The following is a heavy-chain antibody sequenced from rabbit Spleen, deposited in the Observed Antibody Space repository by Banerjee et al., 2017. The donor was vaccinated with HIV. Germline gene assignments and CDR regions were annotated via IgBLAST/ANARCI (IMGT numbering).Heavy chain of an antibody. J-gene: IGHJ6*01. CDR2: IYAGSSGST. Sequence: QSLEESGGGLVKPGASLTLTCKASGFSLNSDYDMRWVRQAPGKGLEWIASIYAGSSGSTYSATWAKGRFTISKTSSTTMTLQMTSLTVADTATYFCARDAGTSFSTYGMDLWGPGTLVTVS. D-gene: IGHD8-1*01. CDR3: ARDAGTSFSTYGMDL. V-gene: IGHV1S40*01. CDR1: GFSLNSDYD.